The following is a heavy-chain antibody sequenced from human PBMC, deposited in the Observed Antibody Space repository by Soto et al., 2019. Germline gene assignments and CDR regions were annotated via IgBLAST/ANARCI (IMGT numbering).Heavy chain of an antibody. CDR3: ARDSPDYVSGTYSSGAYYYGMDV. CDR1: GYTFTGYY. CDR2: INPNSGGT. D-gene: IGHD3-10*01. V-gene: IGHV1-2*02. J-gene: IGHJ6*02. Sequence: QVQLVQSGAEVKKPGASVRVACKASGYTFTGYYIHWVRQAPGQGLEWMGWINPNSGGTKYAQKFQGRVTMTRDTSISTAYMDLSRLRSDDTAVYYCARDSPDYVSGTYSSGAYYYGMDVWGQGTTVTVSS.